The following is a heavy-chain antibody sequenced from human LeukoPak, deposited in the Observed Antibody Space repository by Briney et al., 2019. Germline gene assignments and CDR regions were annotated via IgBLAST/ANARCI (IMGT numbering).Heavy chain of an antibody. J-gene: IGHJ5*02. D-gene: IGHD3-22*01. V-gene: IGHV3-7*01. Sequence: GGSLRLSCAASGFTFSSYWMSWVRQAPGKGLEWVANIKQDGSEKYYVDSVKGRFTISRDNAKNSLYLQMNSLRAEDTAVYYCARADYYDSSGGHHNWFDPWGQGTLVTVSS. CDR1: GFTFSSYW. CDR2: IKQDGSEK. CDR3: ARADYYDSSGGHHNWFDP.